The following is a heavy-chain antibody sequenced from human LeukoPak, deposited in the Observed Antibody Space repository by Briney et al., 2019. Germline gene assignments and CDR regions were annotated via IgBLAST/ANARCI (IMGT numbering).Heavy chain of an antibody. CDR3: ANGYCTNGVCYPYYYYYMDV. D-gene: IGHD2-8*01. CDR1: EFTFSNYW. CDR2: IKEDGSVK. Sequence: QAGGSLRLSCAASEFTFSNYWMSWVRQAPGKGPEWVASIKEDGSVKYYVDSVKGRFTISRDNAKNSLYLQMSSLRAEDTAVYYCANGYCTNGVCYPYYYYYMDVWGKGTTVTVSS. J-gene: IGHJ6*03. V-gene: IGHV3-7*01.